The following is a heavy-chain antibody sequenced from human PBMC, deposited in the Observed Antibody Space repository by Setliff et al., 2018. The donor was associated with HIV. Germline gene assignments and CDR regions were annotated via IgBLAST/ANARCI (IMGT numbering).Heavy chain of an antibody. J-gene: IGHJ4*02. CDR3: VRGVERAYRESNFDY. D-gene: IGHD3-10*01. V-gene: IGHV3-21*01. CDR2: ISSSGKYI. Sequence: SGGSLRLSCTASGFTFSIYSMNWVRQAPGKGLEWVSSISSSGKYIYYADSVKGRFTISRGNAKNSLYLQMNSLRAEDTAVYYCVRGVERAYRESNFDYWGQGILVTVSS. CDR1: GFTFSIYS.